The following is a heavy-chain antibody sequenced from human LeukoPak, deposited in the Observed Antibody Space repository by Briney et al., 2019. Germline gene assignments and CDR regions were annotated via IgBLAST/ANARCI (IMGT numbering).Heavy chain of an antibody. J-gene: IGHJ4*01. CDR2: IWSDGSNR. D-gene: IGHD4-11*01. CDR3: ARDAQRGFDYSNSLEY. V-gene: IGHV3-33*01. Sequence: LAGTLTLSCAASGFIFSHYGLHWVRQAPGKGLEWVAVIWSDGSNRYYAGFVNGRFTIARDNSQNTLFLQMNSLRAEDTAMYYCARDAQRGFDYSNSLEYWGHGTLVTVSS. CDR1: GFIFSHYG.